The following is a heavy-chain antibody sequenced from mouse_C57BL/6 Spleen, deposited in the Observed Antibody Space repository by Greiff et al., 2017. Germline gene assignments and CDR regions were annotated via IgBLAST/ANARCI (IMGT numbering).Heavy chain of an antibody. CDR3: AREGSSGYAMDY. D-gene: IGHD3-1*01. CDR1: GFTFSSYA. J-gene: IGHJ4*01. Sequence: EVKLVESGGGLVKPGGSLKLSCAASGFTFSSYAMSWVRQTPEKRLEWVATISDGGSYTYYPDNVKGRFTISRDNAKNNLYLQMSHLKSEDTAMYYCAREGSSGYAMDYGGQGTSVTVAS. CDR2: ISDGGSYT. V-gene: IGHV5-4*01.